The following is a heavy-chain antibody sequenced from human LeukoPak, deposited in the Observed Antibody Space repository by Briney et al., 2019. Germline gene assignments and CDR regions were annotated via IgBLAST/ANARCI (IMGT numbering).Heavy chain of an antibody. V-gene: IGHV4-61*02. CDR2: IYTSGST. J-gene: IGHJ4*02. CDR1: GGSISSGSYY. CDR3: AREVVGYCSGGSCYSDWGNTLFDY. Sequence: SETLSLTCTVSGGSISSGSYYWSWIRQPAGKGLEWIGRIYTSGSTNYNPSLKSRVTISVDTSKDQFSLKLSSVTAADTAVYYCAREVVGYCSGGSCYSDWGNTLFDYWGQGTLVTVSS. D-gene: IGHD2-15*01.